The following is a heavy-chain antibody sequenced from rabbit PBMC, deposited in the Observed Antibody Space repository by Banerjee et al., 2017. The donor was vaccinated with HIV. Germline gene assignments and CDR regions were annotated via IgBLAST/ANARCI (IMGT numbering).Heavy chain of an antibody. J-gene: IGHJ3*01. CDR3: ARDLAGVTGWNFGL. V-gene: IGHV1S45*01. CDR1: GFTLSSYV. Sequence: QEQLEESGGGLVKPEGSLKLSCTVSGFTLSSYVMCWVRQAPGKGLEWIGCINTSSGNTVYASWAKGRFTISKTSSTTVTLQMTSLTAADTATYFCARDLAGVTGWNFGLWGQGTLVTVS. D-gene: IGHD4-1*01. CDR2: INTSSGNT.